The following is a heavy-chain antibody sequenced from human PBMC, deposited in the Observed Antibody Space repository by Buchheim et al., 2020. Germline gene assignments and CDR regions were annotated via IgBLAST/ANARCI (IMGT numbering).Heavy chain of an antibody. D-gene: IGHD3-16*01. V-gene: IGHV3-48*02. J-gene: IGHJ4*02. CDR1: GFSFRDYR. Sequence: EVRLVESGGGFVQPGGSLRLSCVGSGFSFRDYRMIWVRRAPGKGLEWVSYISSGGTAIYYADSVKGRFTISRDNAYNSLYLQMTSLRDDDTARYVGARAYYDYVEDGRPLDYWGQGTL. CDR3: ARAYYDYVEDGRPLDY. CDR2: ISSGGTAI.